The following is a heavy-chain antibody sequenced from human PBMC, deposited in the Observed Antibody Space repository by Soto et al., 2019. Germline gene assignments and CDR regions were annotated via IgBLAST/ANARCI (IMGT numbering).Heavy chain of an antibody. D-gene: IGHD3-3*01. Sequence: GGSLRLSCAASGFTFSSYGMHWVRQAPGKGLEWVAVISYDGSNKYYADSVEGRFTISRDNSKNTLYLQMNSLRAEDTAVYYCAKGFLEWLEGLYYMDVWGKGTTVTVSS. J-gene: IGHJ6*03. V-gene: IGHV3-30*18. CDR3: AKGFLEWLEGLYYMDV. CDR1: GFTFSSYG. CDR2: ISYDGSNK.